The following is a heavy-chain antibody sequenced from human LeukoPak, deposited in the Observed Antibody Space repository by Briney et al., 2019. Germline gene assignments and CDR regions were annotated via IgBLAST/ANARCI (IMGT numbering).Heavy chain of an antibody. V-gene: IGHV3-30*04. CDR1: GITFNSYA. Sequence: PGGSLRLSCAASGITFNSYAMHWVRRAPGKGLEWVAVISHDGSNRYYGDSVKGRFTISRDNSKNTLFLQMDSLRAEDTAVYYCASGYTYYYGSGSYHWGQGTLVTVSS. J-gene: IGHJ4*02. CDR3: ASGYTYYYGSGSYH. D-gene: IGHD3-10*01. CDR2: ISHDGSNR.